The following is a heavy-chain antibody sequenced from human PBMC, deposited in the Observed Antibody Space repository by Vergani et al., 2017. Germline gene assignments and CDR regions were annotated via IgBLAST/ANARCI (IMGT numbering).Heavy chain of an antibody. CDR2: IHHSGDT. J-gene: IGHJ6*01. V-gene: IGHV4-38-2*01. CDR1: DSSIMTNPY. CDR3: ARHRGSGRFFPSSYFYGMDV. Sequence: QVQLQESGPGLVKPSETLTLTCDVFDSSIMTNPYWGWFRQSPGKGLEWIGCIHHSGDTHYNSTLKSRVSISIASSSKFSLSLTSVTAADTAIYYWARHRGSGRFFPSSYFYGMDVWGDGTTVADSS. D-gene: IGHD3-10*01.